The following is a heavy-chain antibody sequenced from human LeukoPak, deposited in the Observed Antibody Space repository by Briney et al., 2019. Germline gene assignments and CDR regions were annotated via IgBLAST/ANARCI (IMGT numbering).Heavy chain of an antibody. CDR2: IYHSGST. Sequence: PSETLSLTCTVSGGSISSGGYYWSWIRQPPGKGLEWIGYIYHSGSTYYNPSLKSRVTISVDRSKNQFSLKLSSVTAADTAVYYCARSEPYSSSWYHYWGQGTLVTVSS. CDR1: GGSISSGGYY. D-gene: IGHD6-13*01. CDR3: ARSEPYSSSWYHY. V-gene: IGHV4-30-2*01. J-gene: IGHJ4*02.